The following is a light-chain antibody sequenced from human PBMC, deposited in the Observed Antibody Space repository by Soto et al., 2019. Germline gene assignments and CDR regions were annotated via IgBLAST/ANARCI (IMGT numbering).Light chain of an antibody. J-gene: IGKJ1*01. CDR2: AAS. CDR3: QQANSFPWT. V-gene: IGKV1-12*01. CDR1: QVIGSW. Sequence: DIQMTQSPSYVSASVGDRVTITCRASQVIGSWLAWYQQKPGKAPKLLIYAASRLHSGVPSSFSGSRSGTDFTLTISSLQPEDSATYYCQQANSFPWTFGQGTKVEIK.